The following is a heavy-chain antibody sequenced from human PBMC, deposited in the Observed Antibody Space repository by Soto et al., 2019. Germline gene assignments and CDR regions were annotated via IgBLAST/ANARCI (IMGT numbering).Heavy chain of an antibody. D-gene: IGHD1-7*01. Sequence: SETLSLTCTVSGGSISSYYWSWIRQPPGKGLEWIGYIYYSGSTNYNPSLKSRVTISVDTSKNQFSLKLSSVTAADTAVYYCARSSRYNWNYWFDPWGQGTLVTVSS. J-gene: IGHJ5*02. CDR1: GGSISSYY. V-gene: IGHV4-59*01. CDR3: ARSSRYNWNYWFDP. CDR2: IYYSGST.